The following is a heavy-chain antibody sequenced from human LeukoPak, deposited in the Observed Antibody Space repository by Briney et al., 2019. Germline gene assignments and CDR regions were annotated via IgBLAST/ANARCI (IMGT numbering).Heavy chain of an antibody. J-gene: IGHJ6*03. CDR3: ARSSAAEVIRYYYYMDV. V-gene: IGHV1-8*01. CDR2: MNPNSGNT. Sequence: ASVKVSCKASGYTFTSYDINWVRQATGQGREWMGWMNPNSGNTGYAQKFQGRVTMTRNTSISTAYMELSSLRSEDTAVYYCARSSAAEVIRYYYYMDVWGKGTTVTVSS. D-gene: IGHD2-21*01. CDR1: GYTFTSYD.